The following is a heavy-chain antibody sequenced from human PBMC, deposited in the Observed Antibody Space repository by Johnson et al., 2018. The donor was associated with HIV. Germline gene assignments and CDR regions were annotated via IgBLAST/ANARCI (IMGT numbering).Heavy chain of an antibody. J-gene: IGHJ3*02. D-gene: IGHD6-13*01. Sequence: VQLVESGGGVVQPGGSLRLSCAASGFTVSSNYMSWVRQAPGKGLEWVSVFYSDSNTYSSDSVKGRFTISRDNSKNTLYLQMNSLRAEDTAVYYCARERIAAAGLDAFDIWGQGTMVTVSS. CDR3: ARERIAAAGLDAFDI. CDR2: FYSDSNT. V-gene: IGHV3-66*01. CDR1: GFTVSSNY.